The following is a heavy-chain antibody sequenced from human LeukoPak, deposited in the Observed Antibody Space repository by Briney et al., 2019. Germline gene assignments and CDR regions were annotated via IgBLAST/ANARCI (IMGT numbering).Heavy chain of an antibody. D-gene: IGHD5-18*01. Sequence: GGSLRLSCAGSGFTLSDYFISWGRQAPGKGLEWISYTSAVGSSTYFADSVRGRFTISRDNANNLLYLHMNSLRAEDTAVYYCAGSLKTVMVSPYYLEYWGQGTLVTVSS. CDR1: GFTLSDYF. CDR3: AGSLKTVMVSPYYLEY. J-gene: IGHJ4*02. CDR2: TSAVGSST. V-gene: IGHV3-11*04.